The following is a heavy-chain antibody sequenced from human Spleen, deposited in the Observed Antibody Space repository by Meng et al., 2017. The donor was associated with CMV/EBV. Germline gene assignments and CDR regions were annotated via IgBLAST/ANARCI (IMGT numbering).Heavy chain of an antibody. J-gene: IGHJ4*02. CDR1: GFTFTDYY. Sequence: GESLKISCAASGFTFTDYYMSWFRQAPGQGLEWISFINSISSTRYYADSVKGRFTISRDNAKNSLYLQMNSLRAEDTAVYYCARVGSAAAGTYYFDYWGQGTLVTVSS. CDR2: INSISSTR. D-gene: IGHD6-13*01. V-gene: IGHV3-11*04. CDR3: ARVGSAAAGTYYFDY.